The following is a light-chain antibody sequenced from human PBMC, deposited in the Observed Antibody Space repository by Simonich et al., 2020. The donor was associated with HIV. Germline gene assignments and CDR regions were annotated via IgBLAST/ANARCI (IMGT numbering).Light chain of an antibody. CDR2: DVS. CDR3: SSYTSTNTVV. J-gene: IGLJ2*01. CDR1: SSAVGGYNY. V-gene: IGLV2-14*01. Sequence: QSALTQPASVSGSPGQSITISCTGTSSAVGGYNYVSLYQQHPVKAPTLMIYDVSNRPSGVSHRFSASKSGNTASLTISELQAEDEATYYCSSYTSTNTVVFGGGTKLTVL.